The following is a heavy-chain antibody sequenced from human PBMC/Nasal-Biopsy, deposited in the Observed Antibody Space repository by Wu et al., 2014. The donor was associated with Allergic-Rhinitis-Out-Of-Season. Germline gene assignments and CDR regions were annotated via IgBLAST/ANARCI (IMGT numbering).Heavy chain of an antibody. V-gene: IGHV4-39*01. D-gene: IGHD4/OR15-4a*01. CDR3: ARNMGTNYAWFDP. CDR1: GGSIPRSGYYN. J-gene: IGHJ5*02. Sequence: TLSLTCTVSGGSIPRSGYYNWAWIRQPPGKGLEWIGTVTYFGRADYNPSLRGRVTMSVDPSKNQFSLRLTSVIAADTAVYFCARNMGTNYAWFDPWGQGTPVTVSS. CDR2: VTYFGRA.